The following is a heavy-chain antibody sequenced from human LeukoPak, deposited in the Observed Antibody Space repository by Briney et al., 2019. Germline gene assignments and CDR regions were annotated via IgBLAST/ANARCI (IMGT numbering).Heavy chain of an antibody. V-gene: IGHV3-30*18. Sequence: PGGSLRLSCTASGFNLGDYGMHWVRQAPGKGLEWVAVISNDGHEKHYASSVQGRFTISRDTSMNTLYMELNSLRTEDTAVYYCAKDVVGITGPLYYYYYAMDVWGQGTAVTVSS. D-gene: IGHD1-20*01. CDR1: GFNLGDYG. CDR3: AKDVVGITGPLYYYYYAMDV. CDR2: ISNDGHEK. J-gene: IGHJ6*02.